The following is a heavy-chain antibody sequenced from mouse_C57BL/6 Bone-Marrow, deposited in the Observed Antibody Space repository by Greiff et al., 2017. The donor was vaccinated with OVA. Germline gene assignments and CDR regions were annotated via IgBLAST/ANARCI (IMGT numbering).Heavy chain of an antibody. Sequence: EVQLQQSGPVLVKPGASVKMSCKASGYTFTDYYMNWVKQSHGKSLEWIGVINPYNGGTSYNQKFKGKATLTVDKSSSTAYMELNSLTSEDSAVYYCAREGRGSSYAMDYWGQGTSVTVSS. CDR2: INPYNGGT. CDR3: AREGRGSSYAMDY. J-gene: IGHJ4*01. V-gene: IGHV1-19*01. CDR1: GYTFTDYY. D-gene: IGHD1-1*01.